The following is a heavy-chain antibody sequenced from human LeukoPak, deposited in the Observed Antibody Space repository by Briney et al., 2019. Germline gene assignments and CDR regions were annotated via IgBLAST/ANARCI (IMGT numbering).Heavy chain of an antibody. D-gene: IGHD3-9*01. CDR1: GYTFTSNY. V-gene: IGHV1-46*01. CDR2: ISPSGGST. Sequence: ASVKVSCKAFGYTFTSNYMHWVRQAPGQGPEWMGLISPSGGSTTYAQKFQGRVTLTRDMSTSTDYLELSSLRSEDTAVYYCARDLVGSHTGYSSGAWDYWGQGTLVTVSS. CDR3: ARDLVGSHTGYSSGAWDY. J-gene: IGHJ4*02.